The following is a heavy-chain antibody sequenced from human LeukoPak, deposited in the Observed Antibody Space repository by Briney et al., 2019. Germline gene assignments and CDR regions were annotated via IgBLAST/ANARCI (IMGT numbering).Heavy chain of an antibody. D-gene: IGHD1-20*01. CDR2: TSTSGGSA. CDR3: AKIYNWNLD. CDR1: GFTFSNNA. V-gene: IGHV3-23*01. J-gene: IGHJ4*02. Sequence: GGSLRLSCAASGFTFSNNAMSWVRQAPGKGLEWVSATSTSGGSAYYADSVKGRFTISRDNSKNTLYLQMDSLRAEDTAVYYCAKIYNWNLDWGQGTLVTVSS.